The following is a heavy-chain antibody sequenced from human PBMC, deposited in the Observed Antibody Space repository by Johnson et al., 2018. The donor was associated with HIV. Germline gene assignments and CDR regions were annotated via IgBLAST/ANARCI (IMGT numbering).Heavy chain of an antibody. D-gene: IGHD1-26*01. J-gene: IGHJ1*01. V-gene: IGHV3-20*04. Sequence: VKLVESGGGVVQPGRSLRLSCAASGFTVSTNYMIWVRQAPGKGLQWVSGINWNGGSTGYADSVKGRFTISRDNSKNTLYLQMNSLRAEDTALYYCARDQGVGDNVRGLLGLRWAMWG. CDR1: GFTVSTNY. CDR2: INWNGGST. CDR3: ARDQGVGDNVRGLLGLRWAM.